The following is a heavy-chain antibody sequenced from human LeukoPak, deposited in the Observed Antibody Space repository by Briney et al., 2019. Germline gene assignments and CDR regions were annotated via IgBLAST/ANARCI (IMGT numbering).Heavy chain of an antibody. D-gene: IGHD3-10*01. J-gene: IGHJ4*02. CDR3: SAYASGSFRD. CDR2: IRSKTYGGTP. CDR1: GFTFSDYY. V-gene: IGHV3-49*04. Sequence: GGSLRLSCAASGFTFSDYYMSWVRQAPGKGLEWVGFIRSKTYGGTPECAASVKDRFIMSRDDSKSIAYLQMDSLKTEDTAIYYCSAYASGSFRDWGQGTLVTVSS.